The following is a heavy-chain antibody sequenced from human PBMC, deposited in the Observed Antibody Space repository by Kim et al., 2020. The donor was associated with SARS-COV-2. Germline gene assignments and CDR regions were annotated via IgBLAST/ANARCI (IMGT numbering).Heavy chain of an antibody. CDR3: AKAAIPITVTNEGPFDY. V-gene: IGHV3-30*18. CDR2: ISYDGSNK. CDR1: GFTFSSYG. J-gene: IGHJ4*02. D-gene: IGHD4-17*01. Sequence: GGSLRLSCAASGFTFSSYGMHWVRQAPGKGLEWVAVISYDGSNKYYADSVKGRFTISRDNSKNTLYLQMNSLRAEDTAVYYCAKAAIPITVTNEGPFDYWGQGTLVTVSS.